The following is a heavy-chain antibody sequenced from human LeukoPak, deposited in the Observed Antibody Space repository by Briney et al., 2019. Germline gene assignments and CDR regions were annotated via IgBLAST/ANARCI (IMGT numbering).Heavy chain of an antibody. CDR1: GGSISSYY. CDR2: IYYSGST. CDR3: ASSGSSGYYSSGDYYYYYMDV. V-gene: IGHV4-59*01. D-gene: IGHD3-22*01. Sequence: SETLSLTCTVSGGSISSYYWSWIRQPPGKGLEWIGYIYYSGSTNYNPSLKSRVTISVDTSKNQFSLKLSSVTAADTAVYYCASSGSSGYYSSGDYYYYYMDVWGKGTTVTVSS. J-gene: IGHJ6*03.